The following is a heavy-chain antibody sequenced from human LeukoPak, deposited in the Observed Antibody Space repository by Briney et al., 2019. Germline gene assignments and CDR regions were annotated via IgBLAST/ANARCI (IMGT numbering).Heavy chain of an antibody. D-gene: IGHD6-13*01. J-gene: IGHJ4*02. V-gene: IGHV3-74*03. CDR1: GFTFNTYW. CDR2: ISSDGTYS. Sequence: QPGGSLRLSCAASGFTFNTYWMHWVRQAPGGGLVWIALISSDGTYSAYADSVKGRFTISRDNAKNTVYLQMNSLSAEDTAMYYCVRGEAGGSNSWFYFDYWGQGTLVSVSS. CDR3: VRGEAGGSNSWFYFDY.